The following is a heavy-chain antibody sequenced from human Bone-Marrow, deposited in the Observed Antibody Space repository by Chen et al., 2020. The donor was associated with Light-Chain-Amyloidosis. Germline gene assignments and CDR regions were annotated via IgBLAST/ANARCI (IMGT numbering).Heavy chain of an antibody. CDR1: GFIFSNYW. Sequence: EVQLVESEGGLVQPGGSLRLSCAASGFIFSNYWMSWVRQAPGEGLEWVANINEDGTETSYVASVRGRFTVSRDNVKNSLFLQMSGLSAEDTAVYFCARGHDLDYWGQGILVTVSS. D-gene: IGHD1-1*01. V-gene: IGHV3-7*01. CDR2: INEDGTET. CDR3: ARGHDLDY. J-gene: IGHJ4*02.